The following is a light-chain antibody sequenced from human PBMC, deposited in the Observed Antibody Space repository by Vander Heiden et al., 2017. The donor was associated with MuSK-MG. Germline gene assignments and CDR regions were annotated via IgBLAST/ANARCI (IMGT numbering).Light chain of an antibody. CDR1: QTITNY. Sequence: DIQMTQSPSSLSASVGARVTITCRASQTITNYLNWYQQKPGKAPKLLIYTASSLQSGVPSRFSGSGSGTDFTLTISSLQPEDFATYYCQQTYSTPFFGQGTRLEIK. V-gene: IGKV1-39*01. CDR2: TAS. CDR3: QQTYSTPF. J-gene: IGKJ5*01.